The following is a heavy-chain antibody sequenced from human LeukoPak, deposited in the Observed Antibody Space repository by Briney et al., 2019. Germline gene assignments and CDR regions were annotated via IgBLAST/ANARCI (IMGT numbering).Heavy chain of an antibody. J-gene: IGHJ4*02. D-gene: IGHD3-22*01. Sequence: GRSLRLSCAASGFTFDDYAMQWVRQAPGKGLEWVSGISWNSGSIGYADSVTGRFTISRDNAKNSLYLQMNSLRAEDMALYYCAKDMNPYYYDSSGSPVFDYWGQGTLVTVSS. V-gene: IGHV3-9*03. CDR3: AKDMNPYYYDSSGSPVFDY. CDR2: ISWNSGSI. CDR1: GFTFDDYA.